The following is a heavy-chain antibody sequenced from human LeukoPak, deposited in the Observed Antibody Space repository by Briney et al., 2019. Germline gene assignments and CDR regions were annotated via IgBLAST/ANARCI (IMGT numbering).Heavy chain of an antibody. CDR2: ISSSGSTI. Sequence: SGGSLRLSCAASGFTFSSHAMSWVRQAPGKGLERVSYISSSGSTIYYADSVKGRFTISRDNAKNSLYLQMNSLRAEDTAVYYCARGLLSSGWYEGFDFWGQGTLVTVSS. V-gene: IGHV3-48*03. J-gene: IGHJ4*02. D-gene: IGHD6-19*01. CDR1: GFTFSSHA. CDR3: ARGLLSSGWYEGFDF.